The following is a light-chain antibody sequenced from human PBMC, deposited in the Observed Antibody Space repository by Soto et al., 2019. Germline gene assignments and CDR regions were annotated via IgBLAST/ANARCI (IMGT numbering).Light chain of an antibody. V-gene: IGKV3-15*01. CDR2: GAS. CDR1: QSVYGS. CDR3: QQYKYWPLT. Sequence: EVGMTQSPVTLSVSPGERATLSCRASQSVYGSLAWYQQKPGQAPRLLIHGASNRATDIPARFSGSGSGTEFSLTINGLQSDDFAVYYCQQYKYWPLTFGGGTKVEIK. J-gene: IGKJ4*01.